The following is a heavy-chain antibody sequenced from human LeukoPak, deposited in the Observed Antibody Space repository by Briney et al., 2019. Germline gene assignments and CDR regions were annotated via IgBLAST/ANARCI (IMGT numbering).Heavy chain of an antibody. V-gene: IGHV3-53*01. J-gene: IGHJ6*02. D-gene: IGHD4-23*01. CDR3: ARDKDYGGPGSGYGMDV. CDR1: GFTVSSNY. CDR2: IYSGGST. Sequence: PGGSLRLSCAASGFTVSSNYMGWVRQAPGKGLEWVSVIYSGGSTYYADSVKGRFTISRDNSKNTLYLQMNSLRAEDTAVYYCARDKDYGGPGSGYGMDVWGQGTTVTVSS.